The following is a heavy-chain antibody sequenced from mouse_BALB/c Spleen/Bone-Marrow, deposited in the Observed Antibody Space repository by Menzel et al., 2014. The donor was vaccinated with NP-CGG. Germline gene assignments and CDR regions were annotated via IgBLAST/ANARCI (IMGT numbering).Heavy chain of an antibody. Sequence: EVQPQQSGTVLARPGASVKMXCKASGYTSTSYWMHWVKQRPGQALEWIDTIYPGNSDTTYNQKFKGKAXLTAVTSTSTAYMELSSLTNEDSAVYYCTTLARNYFDYWGQGTTLTVSS. CDR2: IYPGNSDT. J-gene: IGHJ2*01. CDR1: GYTSTSYW. CDR3: TTLARNYFDY. V-gene: IGHV1-5*01. D-gene: IGHD3-1*01.